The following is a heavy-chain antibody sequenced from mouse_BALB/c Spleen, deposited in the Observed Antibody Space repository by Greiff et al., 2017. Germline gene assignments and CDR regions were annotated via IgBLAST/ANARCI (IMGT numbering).Heavy chain of an antibody. J-gene: IGHJ4*01. CDR1: GFTFSSFG. Sequence: EVKVVESGGGLVQPGGSRKLSCAASGFTFSSFGMHWVRQAPEKGLEWVAYISSGSSTIYYADTVKGRFTISRDNPKNTLFLQMTSLRSEDTAMYYCARSLYGNYVGYAMDYWGQGTSVTVSS. V-gene: IGHV5-17*02. D-gene: IGHD2-1*01. CDR3: ARSLYGNYVGYAMDY. CDR2: ISSGSSTI.